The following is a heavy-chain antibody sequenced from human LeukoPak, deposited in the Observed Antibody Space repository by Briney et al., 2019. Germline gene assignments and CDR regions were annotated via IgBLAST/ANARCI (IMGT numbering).Heavy chain of an antibody. J-gene: IGHJ6*03. Sequence: SETLSLTCSLSGDFISSGVFYWSWIRQPAGKGLEWIGRIYTTGNTNYNPSLKSRVTMSIDTSENQFSLKLTSVTAADTAVYYCARGSFYRNSYYYYINVWGTGTTVTVSS. V-gene: IGHV4-61*02. CDR1: GDFISSGVFY. CDR2: IYTTGNT. D-gene: IGHD5/OR15-5a*01. CDR3: ARGSFYRNSYYYYINV.